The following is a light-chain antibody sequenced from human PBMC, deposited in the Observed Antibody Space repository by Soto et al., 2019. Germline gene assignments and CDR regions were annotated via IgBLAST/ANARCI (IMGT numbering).Light chain of an antibody. CDR1: SSDVGNYKY. V-gene: IGLV2-14*01. Sequence: QSVLTQPASVSGSPGQSITISCTGTSSDVGNYKYVSGYQQHPGKAPKIMIYEVSNRPSGGSNHFSGPKTGNQASRTIAGLQAEDETDYYCFSYTSSGPYVFGTGTKGTVL. J-gene: IGLJ1*01. CDR3: FSYTSSGPYV. CDR2: EVS.